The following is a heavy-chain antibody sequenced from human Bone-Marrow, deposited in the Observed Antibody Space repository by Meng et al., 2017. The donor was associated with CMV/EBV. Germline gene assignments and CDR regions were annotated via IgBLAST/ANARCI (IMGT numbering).Heavy chain of an antibody. Sequence: GESLKISCPASGFTVSSNYMSWVRQAPGKGLEWVSVIYSGGSTYYADSVKGRFTISRDNSKNTLYLQMNSLRAEDTAVYYCARYGYSSSSADYYYGMDVWGQGTTVTVSS. CDR3: ARYGYSSSSADYYYGMDV. D-gene: IGHD6-6*01. J-gene: IGHJ6*02. V-gene: IGHV3-53*01. CDR1: GFTVSSNY. CDR2: IYSGGST.